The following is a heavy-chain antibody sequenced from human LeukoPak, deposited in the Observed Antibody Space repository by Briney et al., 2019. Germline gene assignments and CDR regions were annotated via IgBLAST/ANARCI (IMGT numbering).Heavy chain of an antibody. CDR2: ISGSGGST. D-gene: IGHD3-22*01. V-gene: IGHV3-23*01. CDR1: GFTFSSYA. J-gene: IGHJ4*02. CDR3: ASNRYYYDSSGYFY. Sequence: QTGGSLRLSCAASGFTFSSYAMSWVRQAPGKGLDWVSAISGSGGSTYYADSVKGRFTISRDNSKNTLYLQMNSLRAEDTAVYYCASNRYYYDSSGYFYWGQGTLVTVSS.